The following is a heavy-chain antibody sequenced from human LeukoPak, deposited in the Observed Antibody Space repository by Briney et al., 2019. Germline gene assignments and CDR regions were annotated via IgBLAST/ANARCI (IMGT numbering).Heavy chain of an antibody. CDR1: EYTFTGYY. Sequence: ASVKVSCKASEYTFTGYYMHWVRQAPGQGLEWMGWINPNSGGTNYAQKFQGRVTMTRDTSISTAYMELSRLRSDDTAVYYCARVSPDCSSTSCYSVAVAGPFDYRGQGTLVTVSS. CDR2: INPNSGGT. J-gene: IGHJ4*02. V-gene: IGHV1-2*02. D-gene: IGHD2-2*01. CDR3: ARVSPDCSSTSCYSVAVAGPFDY.